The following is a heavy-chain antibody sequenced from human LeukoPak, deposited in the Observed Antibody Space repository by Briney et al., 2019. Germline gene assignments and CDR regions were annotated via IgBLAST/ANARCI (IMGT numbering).Heavy chain of an antibody. Sequence: ASVKVSCKASGYTFTGYYMHWVRQAPGQGLEWMGWINPNSGGTNYAQKFRGRVTMTRDTSISTAYMELSRLRSDDTAVYYCARDIHIVVVPAAMGQPWFDPWGQGTLVTVSS. D-gene: IGHD2-2*01. J-gene: IGHJ5*02. CDR3: ARDIHIVVVPAAMGQPWFDP. CDR1: GYTFTGYY. V-gene: IGHV1-2*02. CDR2: INPNSGGT.